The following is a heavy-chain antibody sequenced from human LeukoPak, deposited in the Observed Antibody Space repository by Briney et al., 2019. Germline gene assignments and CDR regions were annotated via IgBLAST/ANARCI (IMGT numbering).Heavy chain of an antibody. J-gene: IGHJ4*02. D-gene: IGHD3-22*01. Sequence: SETLSLTCTVSGGSISNYYWNWIRQPPGKGLEWIGYIYYSGSTSYNPSLKSRVTISVDRSRNQFSLKLSSVTAADTAVYFCARDGSYYYDNWGRGTVVTVSS. V-gene: IGHV4-59*01. CDR2: IYYSGST. CDR1: GGSISNYY. CDR3: ARDGSYYYDN.